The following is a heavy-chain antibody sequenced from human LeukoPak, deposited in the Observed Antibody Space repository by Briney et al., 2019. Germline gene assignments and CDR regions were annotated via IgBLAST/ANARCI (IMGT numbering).Heavy chain of an antibody. Sequence: GRSLKLSCAASGFTFSGSAMHWVRQAYGKGLEWVGRIRSKANSYATVNAASVKGRITTSRDDTKNTAYLQVNSLKTEDTAVYYCTPPGDTAMPNFDYWGQGTLVTVSS. J-gene: IGHJ4*02. D-gene: IGHD5-18*01. CDR3: TPPGDTAMPNFDY. CDR2: IRSKANSYAT. V-gene: IGHV3-73*01. CDR1: GFTFSGSA.